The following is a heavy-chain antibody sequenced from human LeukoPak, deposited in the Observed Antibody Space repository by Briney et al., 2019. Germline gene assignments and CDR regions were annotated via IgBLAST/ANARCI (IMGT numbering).Heavy chain of an antibody. J-gene: IGHJ4*02. Sequence: GGSLRLSCAASGFTFSSYAMSWVRQAPGKGLEWVSAISGGGGKKYYVDSVKGRFTISRDNAKNTLFMQMNSLRAEDTAVYYCGKGGLYDRVNWGQGTLVSVSS. CDR2: ISGGGGKK. CDR3: GKGGLYDRVN. D-gene: IGHD3-22*01. V-gene: IGHV3-23*01. CDR1: GFTFSSYA.